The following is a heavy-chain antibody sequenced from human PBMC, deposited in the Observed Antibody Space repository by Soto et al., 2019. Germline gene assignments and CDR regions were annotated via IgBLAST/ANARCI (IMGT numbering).Heavy chain of an antibody. V-gene: IGHV3-23*01. CDR1: GFTFSSYA. D-gene: IGHD6-19*01. Sequence: EVQLLESGGGLVQPGGSLRLSCAASGFTFSSYAMSWVRQAPGKGLEWVSAISGSGGSTYYADSVKGRFTISRDNSKNTLYLQMNSLRAEDTAVYYCANMTGYSSGWYTWGGEGGYYFDYWGQGTLVTVSS. CDR3: ANMTGYSSGWYTWGGEGGYYFDY. CDR2: ISGSGGST. J-gene: IGHJ4*02.